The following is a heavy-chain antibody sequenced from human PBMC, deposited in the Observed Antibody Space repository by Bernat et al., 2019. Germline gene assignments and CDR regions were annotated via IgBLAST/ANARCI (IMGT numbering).Heavy chain of an antibody. J-gene: IGHJ4*02. CDR1: GFTFSSYG. CDR2: FSGGDGTT. D-gene: IGHD2-15*01. Sequence: EVQLVESGGGSPQPGGSLRLSCAASGFTFSSYGMSWVRQAPGKGLEWVSTFSGGDGTTYYADSVKGRFTISRDNSKNTLYLQMNSLRAEDTAVYYCAKDCGGSCYGFHYWGQGTLVTVSS. V-gene: IGHV3-23*04. CDR3: AKDCGGSCYGFHY.